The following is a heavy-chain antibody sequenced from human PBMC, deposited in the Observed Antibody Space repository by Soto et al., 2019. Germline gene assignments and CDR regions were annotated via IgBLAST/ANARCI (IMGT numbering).Heavy chain of an antibody. CDR3: ARVEAVAGLYNYHGLDV. V-gene: IGHV1-69*12. Sequence: QVQLVQSGAEVKKPGSSVKVSCKVSGGTFSNYAIDWVRLAPGHGLEWMGGIVPIFGTTYYTQKFQGRATIIADDSTTTAELEMSSLRSEDTAIYYCARVEAVAGLYNYHGLDVWGQGTAVTVSS. D-gene: IGHD6-19*01. J-gene: IGHJ6*02. CDR1: GGTFSNYA. CDR2: IVPIFGTT.